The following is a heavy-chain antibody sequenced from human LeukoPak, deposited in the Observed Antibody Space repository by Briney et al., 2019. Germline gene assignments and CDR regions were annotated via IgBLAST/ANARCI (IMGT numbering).Heavy chain of an antibody. CDR2: ISAYNGNT. Sequence: ASVKVSCKASDYTFTNFGITWVRQAPGQGLEWMGWISAYNGNTNYGHKFQGRVTMTTDTSTSTAYMELRSLRSDDTAVYFCARTIREDSSGTFDYWGQGTLVTVSS. J-gene: IGHJ4*02. D-gene: IGHD6-25*01. CDR1: DYTFTNFG. CDR3: ARTIREDSSGTFDY. V-gene: IGHV1-18*01.